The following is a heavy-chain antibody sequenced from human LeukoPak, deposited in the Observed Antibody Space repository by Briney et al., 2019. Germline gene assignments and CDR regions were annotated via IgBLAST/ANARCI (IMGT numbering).Heavy chain of an antibody. V-gene: IGHV3-21*01. Sequence: GGSLRLSCAASGFSFSSYSMNWVRQAPGKGLEWVSSISSSSSYIYYADSVKGRFTISRDNAKNSLYLRMNSLRAEDTAVYYCARDRYYDSSGYPGYWGQGTLVTVSS. CDR2: ISSSSSYI. J-gene: IGHJ4*02. CDR3: ARDRYYDSSGYPGY. D-gene: IGHD3-22*01. CDR1: GFSFSSYS.